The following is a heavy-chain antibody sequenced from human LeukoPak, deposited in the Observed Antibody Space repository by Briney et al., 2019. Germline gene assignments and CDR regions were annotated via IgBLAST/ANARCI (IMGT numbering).Heavy chain of an antibody. J-gene: IGHJ5*02. Sequence: ASVKVSCRASGYTFTSYGISWVRQAPGQGLEWMGWISAYNGNTNYAQKLQGRVTMTTDTSTSTAYMELSSLRSEDTAVYYCARTIVGATWDLPENWFDPWGQGTLVTVSS. CDR2: ISAYNGNT. CDR1: GYTFTSYG. D-gene: IGHD1-26*01. V-gene: IGHV1-18*01. CDR3: ARTIVGATWDLPENWFDP.